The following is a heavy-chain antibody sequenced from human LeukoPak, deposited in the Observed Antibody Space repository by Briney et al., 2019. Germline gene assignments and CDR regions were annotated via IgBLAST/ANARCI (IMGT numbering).Heavy chain of an antibody. CDR1: GYTFTSYG. Sequence: ASVKVSCKASGYTFTSYGISWVRQAPGKGLEWMGGFDPEDGETIYAQKFQGRVTMTEDTSTDTAYMELSSLRSEDTAVYYCASKGSGYCISTSCQGAFDIWGQGTMVTVSS. CDR2: FDPEDGET. J-gene: IGHJ3*02. CDR3: ASKGSGYCISTSCQGAFDI. D-gene: IGHD2-2*01. V-gene: IGHV1-24*01.